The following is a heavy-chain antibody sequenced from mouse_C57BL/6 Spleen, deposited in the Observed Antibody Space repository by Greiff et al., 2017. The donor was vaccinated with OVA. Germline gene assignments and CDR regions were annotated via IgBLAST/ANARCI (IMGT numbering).Heavy chain of an antibody. V-gene: IGHV2-2*01. CDR1: GFSLTSYG. CDR3: AGSPYYYAMDD. Sequence: QVQLKESGPGLVQPSQSLSITCTVSGFSLTSYGVHWVRQSPGKGLEWLGVIWSGGSTDYNAAFISRLSISKDNSKSQVCLKMNRLQAEDTAIYYCAGSPYYYAMDDWGKGTSVTVSS. J-gene: IGHJ4*01. CDR2: IWSGGST.